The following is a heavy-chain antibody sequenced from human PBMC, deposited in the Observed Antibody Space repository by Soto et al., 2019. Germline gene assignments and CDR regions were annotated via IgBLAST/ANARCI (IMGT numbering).Heavy chain of an antibody. CDR1: GFTFSSYA. J-gene: IGHJ4*02. D-gene: IGHD3-9*01. Sequence: GESLKISCAASGFTFSSYAMSWVRQAPGKGLEWVSAISGSGGSTYYADSVKGRFTISRDNSKNTLYLQMNSLRAEDTAVYYCAKIHDILTGYYGPFDYWGQGTLVTVSS. CDR3: AKIHDILTGYYGPFDY. CDR2: ISGSGGST. V-gene: IGHV3-23*01.